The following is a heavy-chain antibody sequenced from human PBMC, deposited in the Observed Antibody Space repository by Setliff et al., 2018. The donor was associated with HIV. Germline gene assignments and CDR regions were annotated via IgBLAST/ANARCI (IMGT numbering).Heavy chain of an antibody. J-gene: IGHJ6*03. CDR1: GFPFSHYA. Sequence: PGGSLRLSCAASGFPFSHYAMNWGRQAPGKGLVWVASISAGSTYIHHADSLKGRFSISRDNTKYILYLEMNSLRPEDTAVYYCARAPDGSGWAQAGQYYMDVWGKGTTVTVSS. CDR2: ISAGSTYI. D-gene: IGHD6-19*01. CDR3: ARAPDGSGWAQAGQYYMDV. V-gene: IGHV3-21*01.